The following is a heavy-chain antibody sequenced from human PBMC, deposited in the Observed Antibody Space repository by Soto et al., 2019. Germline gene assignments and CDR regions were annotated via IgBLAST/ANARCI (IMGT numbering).Heavy chain of an antibody. Sequence: QVQLVESGGGVVQPGRSLRLSCAASGFTFSSYAMHWVRQAPGKGLEWVAVISYDGSNKYYADSVKGRFTISRDNSKNTLYLQRNSLRAEDTAVYYCARAWVRSSGWSYDYWGQGTLVTVSS. CDR2: ISYDGSNK. D-gene: IGHD6-19*01. CDR1: GFTFSSYA. J-gene: IGHJ4*02. V-gene: IGHV3-30-3*01. CDR3: ARAWVRSSGWSYDY.